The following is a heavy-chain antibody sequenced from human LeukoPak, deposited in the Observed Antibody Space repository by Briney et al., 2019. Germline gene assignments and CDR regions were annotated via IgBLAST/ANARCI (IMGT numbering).Heavy chain of an antibody. CDR1: GFTSTNYA. J-gene: IGHJ4*02. D-gene: IGHD5-12*01. CDR2: LIGSSGST. V-gene: IGHV3-23*01. CDR3: AKGAYDYIEIGYFDS. Sequence: QSGGSLRLSCAASGFTSTNYAMNWVRQAPGKGLEWVSVLIGSSGSTDYADSVKGRFTISRDNSKNTLFLRMNSLRAEDTAIYYCAKGAYDYIEIGYFDSWGQGTLVTVSS.